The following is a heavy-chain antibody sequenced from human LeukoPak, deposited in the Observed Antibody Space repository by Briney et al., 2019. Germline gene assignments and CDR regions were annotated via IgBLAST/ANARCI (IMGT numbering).Heavy chain of an antibody. CDR2: ISGSGGST. V-gene: IGHV3-23*01. CDR3: ANGAPRSHSESDSSGFDI. Sequence: GGSLRLSCAASGFTFSNFAMSWVRQAPGKGLEWVSAISGSGGSTYYTDSVKGRFTISRDNSKNTLYLQMNSLRAEDTAVYYCANGAPRSHSESDSSGFDIWGQGTMVTVSS. CDR1: GFTFSNFA. D-gene: IGHD3-22*01. J-gene: IGHJ3*02.